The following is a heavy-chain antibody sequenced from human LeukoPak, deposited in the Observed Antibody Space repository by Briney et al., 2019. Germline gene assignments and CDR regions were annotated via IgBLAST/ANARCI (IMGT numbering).Heavy chain of an antibody. CDR2: IYSGGST. Sequence: GGSLRLSCAASGFTVSSNYMSWVRQAPGKGLEWVSVIYSGGSTYYADSVKGRFTISRDNAKNSLYLQMNSLRAEDTAVYYCARDSWFGESPYYFDYWGQGTLVTVSS. V-gene: IGHV3-66*01. D-gene: IGHD3-10*01. CDR1: GFTVSSNY. CDR3: ARDSWFGESPYYFDY. J-gene: IGHJ4*02.